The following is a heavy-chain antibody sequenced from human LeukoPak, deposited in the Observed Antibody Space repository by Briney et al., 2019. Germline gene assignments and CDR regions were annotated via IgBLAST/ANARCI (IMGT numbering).Heavy chain of an antibody. D-gene: IGHD6-19*01. J-gene: IGHJ6*03. Sequence: GGSLRLSCAASGFTFSSYSMNWVRQAPGKGLELVSSISSSSSYIYYADSVKGRFTISRDNAKNSLYLQMNSLRAEDTAVYYCARDGSGWYYYYYYMDVWGKGTTVTVSS. CDR2: ISSSSSYI. V-gene: IGHV3-21*01. CDR1: GFTFSSYS. CDR3: ARDGSGWYYYYYYMDV.